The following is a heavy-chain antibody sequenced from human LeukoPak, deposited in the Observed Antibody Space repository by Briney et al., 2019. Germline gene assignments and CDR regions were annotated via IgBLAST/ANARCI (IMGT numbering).Heavy chain of an antibody. V-gene: IGHV4-34*01. CDR2: INHSGST. J-gene: IGHJ4*02. CDR3: ARGGGRY. CDR1: GGSFSGYY. D-gene: IGHD1-26*01. Sequence: SETLSLTCAVCGGSFSGYYWSWIRQPPGKGLEWIGEINHSGSTNYNPSLKSRVTISVDTSKNQFSLKLSSVTAADTAVYYCARGGGRYWGQGTLVTVSS.